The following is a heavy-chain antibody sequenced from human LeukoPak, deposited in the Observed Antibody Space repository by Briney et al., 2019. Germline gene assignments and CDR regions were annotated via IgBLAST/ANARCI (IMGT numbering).Heavy chain of an antibody. D-gene: IGHD1-26*01. CDR1: GFTFSSYA. J-gene: IGHJ4*02. CDR2: ISYDGSNK. Sequence: GGSLRLSCAASGFTFSSYAMHWVRQAPGKGLEWVAVISYDGSNKYYADSVKGRFTISRDNSKNTLYLQMNSLRAEDTAVYYCARSPWEPWELLSPFDYWGQGNLVTVSS. CDR3: ARSPWEPWELLSPFDY. V-gene: IGHV3-30-3*01.